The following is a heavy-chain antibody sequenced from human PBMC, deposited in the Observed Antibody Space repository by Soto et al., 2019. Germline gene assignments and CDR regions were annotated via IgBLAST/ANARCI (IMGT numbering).Heavy chain of an antibody. CDR2: INAGNGNT. D-gene: IGHD6-13*01. V-gene: IGHV1-3*01. CDR1: GYTFTSYA. Sequence: GASVKVSCKASGYTFTSYAIHWVRQAPGQRLEWMGWINAGNGNTKYSQKFQGRVTITRDTSASTAYMELSSLRSDDTAVYYCARDWAAAGLFDYWGQGTLVTVSS. CDR3: ARDWAAAGLFDY. J-gene: IGHJ4*02.